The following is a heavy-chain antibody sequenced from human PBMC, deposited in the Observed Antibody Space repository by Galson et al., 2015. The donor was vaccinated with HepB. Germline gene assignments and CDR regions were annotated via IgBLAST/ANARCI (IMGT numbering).Heavy chain of an antibody. CDR2: INAGNGNT. CDR3: ARGYYYDSSGYDY. CDR1: GYTFTSYA. D-gene: IGHD3-22*01. J-gene: IGHJ4*02. Sequence: SVKVSCKASGYTFTSYAMRWVRQAPGQRLEWMGWINAGNGNTKYSQKFQGRVTITRDTSASTAYMELSSLRSEDTAVYYCARGYYYDSSGYDYWGQGTLVTVSS. V-gene: IGHV1-3*01.